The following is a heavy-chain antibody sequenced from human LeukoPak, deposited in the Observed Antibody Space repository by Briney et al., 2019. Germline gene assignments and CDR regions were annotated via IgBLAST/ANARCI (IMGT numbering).Heavy chain of an antibody. D-gene: IGHD2-15*01. CDR3: ARGLRYCSGGSCYSDYYYGMDD. V-gene: IGHV4-4*02. Sequence: PSGTLCLTCAVSGGSISSSNWWSWVRQPPGKGLEWIGEIYHSGSTNYNPSLKSRVTISVDKSKNQFSLKLSSVTAADTAVYYCARGLRYCSGGSCYSDYYYGMDDWGKGTTVTVSS. CDR2: IYHSGST. J-gene: IGHJ6*04. CDR1: GGSISSSNW.